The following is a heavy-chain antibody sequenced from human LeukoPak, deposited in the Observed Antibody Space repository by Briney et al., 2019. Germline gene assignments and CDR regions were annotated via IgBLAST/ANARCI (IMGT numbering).Heavy chain of an antibody. CDR1: GYTLTEIS. J-gene: IGHJ4*02. CDR3: ATGQRTTVVTPHYFDY. D-gene: IGHD4-23*01. Sequence: DSVKVSCKVSGYTLTEISMHWERQAPGKGLEWMGGFDPEDGETIYAQKFQGRVTMTEDTSTDTAYMELSSLRSEDTAVYYCATGQRTTVVTPHYFDYWGQGTLVTVSS. V-gene: IGHV1-24*01. CDR2: FDPEDGET.